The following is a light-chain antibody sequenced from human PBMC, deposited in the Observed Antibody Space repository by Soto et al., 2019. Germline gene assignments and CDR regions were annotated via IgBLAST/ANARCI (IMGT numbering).Light chain of an antibody. Sequence: EIVLTQSPATLSLSPGERATLSCRASQTFSSHLAWYQQKPGQAPRLLIYDASKRATGIPARFSGRGSGTDFTLTIRSLEPEAFAVYYCQQRSNWPPVITFGQGTRLEIK. CDR3: QQRSNWPPVIT. CDR1: QTFSSH. V-gene: IGKV3-11*01. CDR2: DAS. J-gene: IGKJ5*01.